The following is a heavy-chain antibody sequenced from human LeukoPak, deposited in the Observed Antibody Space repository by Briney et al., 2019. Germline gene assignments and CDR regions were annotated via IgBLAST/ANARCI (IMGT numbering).Heavy chain of an antibody. V-gene: IGHV3-30*04. Sequence: QPGRSLRLSCAASGFTFSSYAMHWVRQAPGKGLEWVAVISYDGSNKYYADSVKGRFTISRDNSKNTLHLQMNSLRAEDTAVYYCAKGAVGPTSDFWGQGTLVTVSS. CDR1: GFTFSSYA. CDR2: ISYDGSNK. CDR3: AKGAVGPTSDF. D-gene: IGHD3-16*01. J-gene: IGHJ4*02.